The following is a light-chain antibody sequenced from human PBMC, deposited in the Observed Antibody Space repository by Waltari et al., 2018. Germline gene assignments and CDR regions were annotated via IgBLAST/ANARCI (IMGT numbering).Light chain of an antibody. CDR1: QSFSRA. Sequence: EIVLTQSPGHLSLSPGERATLSFRASQSFSRALAWYQQKPGQAPRPLIYDASTRAIGIPDRFSGGGSGTDFSLTISRLEPEDFAVYYCQHYVRLPVTFGQGTTVEIK. V-gene: IGKV3-20*01. CDR2: DAS. CDR3: QHYVRLPVT. J-gene: IGKJ1*01.